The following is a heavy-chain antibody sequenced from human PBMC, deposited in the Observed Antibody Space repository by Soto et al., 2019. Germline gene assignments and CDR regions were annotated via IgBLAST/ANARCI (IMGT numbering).Heavy chain of an antibody. CDR1: GFTFSSYG. Sequence: QVQLVESGGGVVQPGRSLRLSCAASGFTFSSYGMHWVRQAAGSGLEWVAVISYEGSNKYYADSVTSRFTISRDNSKNTLYLQMNNVRAEDMGVYCCASSDYYDSSGYRYWGQGTLVTVSS. J-gene: IGHJ4*02. V-gene: IGHV3-30*03. CDR3: ASSDYYDSSGYRY. CDR2: ISYEGSNK. D-gene: IGHD3-22*01.